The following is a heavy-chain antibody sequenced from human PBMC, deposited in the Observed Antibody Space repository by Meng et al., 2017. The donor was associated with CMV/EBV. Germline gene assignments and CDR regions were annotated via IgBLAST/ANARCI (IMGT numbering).Heavy chain of an antibody. CDR2: INPNSGGT. J-gene: IGHJ3*02. V-gene: IGHV1-2*02. Sequence: ASVKVSCKASGYTFTGYYMHWVRQAPGQRLEWMGWINPNSGGTNYAQKFQGRVTMTRDTSISTAYMELSRLRSDDTAVYYCARGVSLVVPAAISAFDIWGQGTMVTVSS. CDR1: GYTFTGYY. D-gene: IGHD2-2*02. CDR3: ARGVSLVVPAAISAFDI.